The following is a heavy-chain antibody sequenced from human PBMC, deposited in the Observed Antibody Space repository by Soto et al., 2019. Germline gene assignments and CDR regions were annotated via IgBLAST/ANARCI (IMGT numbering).Heavy chain of an antibody. Sequence: ASVKVSCKASGFTFTGYYIHWVRQVPGQGLEWMGWIRSNGDDTKYAQKFQDRVTMTRDTSMNTVYMEVTRLRSDDTAVYYCARAERYYGEPPFDYWGQGTLVTVSS. J-gene: IGHJ4*02. CDR1: GFTFTGYY. CDR3: ARAERYYGEPPFDY. V-gene: IGHV1-2*02. CDR2: IRSNGDDT. D-gene: IGHD3-16*01.